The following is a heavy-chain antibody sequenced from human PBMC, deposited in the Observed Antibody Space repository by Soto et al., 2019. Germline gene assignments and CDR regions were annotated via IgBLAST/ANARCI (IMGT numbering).Heavy chain of an antibody. CDR2: IWYDGSNK. Sequence: PGGSLRLSCAASGFTFSSYGMHWVRQAPGKGLEWVAVIWYDGSNKYYADSVKGRFTISRDNSKNTLYLQMNSLRAEDTAVYYCARDQGAGYSSSWYYFAYWGQGTLVPVAS. V-gene: IGHV3-33*01. D-gene: IGHD6-13*01. J-gene: IGHJ4*02. CDR1: GFTFSSYG. CDR3: ARDQGAGYSSSWYYFAY.